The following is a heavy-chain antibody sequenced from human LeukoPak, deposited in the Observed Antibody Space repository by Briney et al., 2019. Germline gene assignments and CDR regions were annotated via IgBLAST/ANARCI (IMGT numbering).Heavy chain of an antibody. CDR1: GGSISSYY. D-gene: IGHD1-14*01. V-gene: IGHV4-59*08. CDR3: ARRSHKDRRAAFDI. Sequence: NPSETLSLTCTVSGGSISSYYWSWIRQPPGRGLEWIGYIYYSGSTNYNPSLKSRVTISVDTSKNQFSLKLSSVTAADTAVYYCARRSHKDRRAAFDIWGQGTMVTVSS. J-gene: IGHJ3*02. CDR2: IYYSGST.